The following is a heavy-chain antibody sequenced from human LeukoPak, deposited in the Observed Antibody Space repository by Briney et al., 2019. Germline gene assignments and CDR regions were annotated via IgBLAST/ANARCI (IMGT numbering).Heavy chain of an antibody. V-gene: IGHV1-69*05. CDR3: AAYYYGSGSYYTEAFDI. Sequence: ASVKVSCKASGGTFSSYAISWVRQAPGQGLEWMGRIIPIFGTANYAQKFQGRVTITTDESTSTAYMELSSLRSEDTAVYYCAAYYYGSGSYYTEAFDIWGQGTMVTVSS. D-gene: IGHD3-10*01. CDR1: GGTFSSYA. J-gene: IGHJ3*02. CDR2: IIPIFGTA.